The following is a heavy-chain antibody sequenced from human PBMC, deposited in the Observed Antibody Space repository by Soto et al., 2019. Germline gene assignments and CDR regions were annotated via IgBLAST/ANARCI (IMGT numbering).Heavy chain of an antibody. J-gene: IGHJ4*02. Sequence: EVQLLESGGGLVQPGGSLRLSCAASGFTFRSYDMSWVRQAPGKGLEWVTAISGSGGTTYYADSVKGRFTISRDNSKNTLYLQMNSLRAEDTAIYYCAKKSSGNAHFFDYGGQGTLLTVSS. CDR2: ISGSGGTT. V-gene: IGHV3-23*01. D-gene: IGHD2-15*01. CDR1: GFTFRSYD. CDR3: AKKSSGNAHFFDY.